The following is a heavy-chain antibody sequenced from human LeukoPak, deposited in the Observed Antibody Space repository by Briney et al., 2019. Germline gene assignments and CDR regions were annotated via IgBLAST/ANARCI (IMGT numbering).Heavy chain of an antibody. V-gene: IGHV3-21*01. CDR3: ARSLMVRGAINWLDP. CDR2: ISSSSTYI. Sequence: PGGSLRLSCAASGFTFSSYSMNWVRQAPGKGLEWVSSISSSSTYIYYADSVKGRFTISRDNSKNTMYLQMNSLRVEDTAVYYCARSLMVRGAINWLDPWGQGTLVIVSS. D-gene: IGHD3-10*01. CDR1: GFTFSSYS. J-gene: IGHJ5*02.